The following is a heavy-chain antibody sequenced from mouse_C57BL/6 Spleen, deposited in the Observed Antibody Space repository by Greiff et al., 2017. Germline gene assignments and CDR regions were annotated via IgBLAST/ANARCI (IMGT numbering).Heavy chain of an antibody. CDR1: GYSITSGYY. Sequence: EVQLQQSGPGLVKPSQSLSLTCSVTGYSITSGYYWNWIRQFPGNKLEWMGYISYDGSNNYNPSLKNRISITRDTSKNQFFLKLNSVTTEDTATYYCARSLYDYDGYWYFDVWGTGTTVTVSS. CDR2: ISYDGSN. D-gene: IGHD2-4*01. CDR3: ARSLYDYDGYWYFDV. V-gene: IGHV3-6*01. J-gene: IGHJ1*03.